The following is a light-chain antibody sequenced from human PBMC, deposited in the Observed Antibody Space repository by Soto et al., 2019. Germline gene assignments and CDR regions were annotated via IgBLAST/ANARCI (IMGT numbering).Light chain of an antibody. Sequence: DIGRTQSPSSLSASVGDRITISCRASQNINTFLNWYQQKGGKAPKLLIHGASSLQSGVPLRFSGSGSGTDFSLTISSLQPEDFATYYCQQSYDTLLSFGGGTKVEIK. CDR2: GAS. J-gene: IGKJ4*01. CDR1: QNINTF. V-gene: IGKV1-39*01. CDR3: QQSYDTLLS.